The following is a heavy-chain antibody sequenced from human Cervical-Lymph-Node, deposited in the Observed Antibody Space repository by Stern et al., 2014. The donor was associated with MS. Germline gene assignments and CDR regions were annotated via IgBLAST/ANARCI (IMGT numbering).Heavy chain of an antibody. CDR2: IYHSGSN. J-gene: IGHJ3*01. V-gene: IGHV4-30-2*01. CDR1: GGSISSGGSS. D-gene: IGHD2-21*01. CDR3: ARGGVIYTQDRNGFDV. Sequence: VQLVESGSGQAKPSQTLSLTCAVSGGSISSGGSSWNWIRQPPGKGLEWIGFIYHSGSNYYTPSLKGRVFISVDTSKNQFSLNLRSVTAADTAVYYCARGGVIYTQDRNGFDVWGQGTMVTVSS.